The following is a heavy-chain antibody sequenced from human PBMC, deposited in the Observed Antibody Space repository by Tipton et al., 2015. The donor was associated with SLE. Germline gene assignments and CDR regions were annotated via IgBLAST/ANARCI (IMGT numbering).Heavy chain of an antibody. V-gene: IGHV4-39*01. D-gene: IGHD3-22*01. J-gene: IGHJ5*02. Sequence: TLSLTCTVSPGSISPTNFFMTWIRQTPGKGLDWIWSMSYRGTTNYNPSLQSRVTITVDASKNQFSLKLTSVTAADTAIYYCSRQSNGYPHWFDPWGQGTLVTVSS. CDR1: PGSISPTNFF. CDR3: SRQSNGYPHWFDP. CDR2: MSYRGTT.